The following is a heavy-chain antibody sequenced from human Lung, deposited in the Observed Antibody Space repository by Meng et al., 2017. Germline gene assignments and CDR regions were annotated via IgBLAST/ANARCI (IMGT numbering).Heavy chain of an antibody. J-gene: IGHJ4*02. CDR1: GGSFSGYY. CDR2: IIDSGST. CDR3: VRRTYSSGWYFDY. D-gene: IGHD6-19*01. Sequence: QVQLPQWGAGLLKPSETLSPTCAVYGGSFSGYYWSWIRQPPGKGLEWIGEIIDSGSTNYNPSLKSRVTISVDTSKNQFSLRVTSVTAADRAVYYCVRRTYSSGWYFDYWGQGTLVTVSS. V-gene: IGHV4-34*02.